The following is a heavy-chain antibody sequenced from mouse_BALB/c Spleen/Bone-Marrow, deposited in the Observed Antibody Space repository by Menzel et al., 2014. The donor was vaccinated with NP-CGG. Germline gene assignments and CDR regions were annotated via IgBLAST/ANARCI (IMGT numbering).Heavy chain of an antibody. CDR3: ARRGNRLTHYFDY. D-gene: IGHD2-1*01. Sequence: EVQGVESGPDLVKPSQSLSLTCTVTGYSITSGYSCHWIRQFPGNKLEWMGYIQYSGNTNYNPSLKSRISITRDTSKNQFFLQLNSVTTEDTATYYCARRGNRLTHYFDYWGQGTTLTVSS. CDR2: IQYSGNT. J-gene: IGHJ2*01. V-gene: IGHV3-1*02. CDR1: GYSITSGYS.